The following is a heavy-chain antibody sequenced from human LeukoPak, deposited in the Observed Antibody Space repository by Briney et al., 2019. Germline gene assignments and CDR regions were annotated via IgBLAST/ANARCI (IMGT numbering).Heavy chain of an antibody. Sequence: GRSLRLSCSASGFTFSSYAMHWVRQAPGKGLEYVSAISSNGGSTYYADSVKGRFTISRDNSKNTLYLQMSSLRAEDTAVYYCVTGGSGSYPTPYFDYWGQGTLVTVSS. CDR3: VTGGSGSYPTPYFDY. J-gene: IGHJ4*02. CDR2: ISSNGGST. D-gene: IGHD3-10*01. V-gene: IGHV3-64D*06. CDR1: GFTFSSYA.